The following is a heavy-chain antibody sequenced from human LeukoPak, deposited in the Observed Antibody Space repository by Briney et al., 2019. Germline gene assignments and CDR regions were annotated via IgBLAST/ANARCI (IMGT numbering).Heavy chain of an antibody. Sequence: GGSLRLSCAASGFTFSSYGMHWVRQAPGKGLEWVAVISYDGSNKYYADSVKGRFTISRDNAKNSLYLQMNSLRAEDTAVYYCARFYYGSGNPTYWGQGTPVTVSS. CDR1: GFTFSSYG. D-gene: IGHD3-10*01. CDR2: ISYDGSNK. CDR3: ARFYYGSGNPTY. V-gene: IGHV3-30*03. J-gene: IGHJ4*02.